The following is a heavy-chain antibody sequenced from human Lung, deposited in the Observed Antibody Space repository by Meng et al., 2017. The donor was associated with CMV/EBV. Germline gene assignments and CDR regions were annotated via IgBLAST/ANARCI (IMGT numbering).Heavy chain of an antibody. CDR3: ARGKRKGGNFPFLHYDMDF. D-gene: IGHD4-23*01. Sequence: GGSLRLXCAASGFTFSDYEMYWVRQAPGKGLEWISYIGGSGASKYYAESVKGRFTMSRDNVDDSLYLQMNSLSPDDTATYYCARGKRKGGNFPFLHYDMDFXGQGXTVTVSS. CDR1: GFTFSDYE. CDR2: IGGSGASK. V-gene: IGHV3-48*03. J-gene: IGHJ6*02.